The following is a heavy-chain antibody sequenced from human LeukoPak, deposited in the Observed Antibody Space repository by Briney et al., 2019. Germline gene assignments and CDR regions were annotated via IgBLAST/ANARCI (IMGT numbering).Heavy chain of an antibody. V-gene: IGHV6-1*01. CDR1: GAIVSGSAS. CDR3: ARDPDSSNEWGPFDP. CDR2: TYYRSKCYS. D-gene: IGHD1-1*01. Sequence: SQTLSLTCALSGAIVSGSASWNWIRPSPSRGLEWLGRTYYRSKCYSEYATSVKSRISINADTSENQFSLQLNSVIPEDTAVYYCARDPDSSNEWGPFDPWGQGTLVTVSS. J-gene: IGHJ5*02.